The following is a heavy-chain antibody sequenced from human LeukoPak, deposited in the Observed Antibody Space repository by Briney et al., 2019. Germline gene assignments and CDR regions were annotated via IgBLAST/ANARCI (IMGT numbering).Heavy chain of an antibody. D-gene: IGHD3-10*01. CDR3: ARGAYYYYGSGEEYYFDY. Sequence: PSQTLSLTCTVSGGSISSGDYYWSWIRQPPGKGLEWIGYIYYSGSTYYNPSLKSRVTISVDTSKNQFSLKLSSVTAADTAAYYCARGAYYYYGSGEEYYFDYWGQGTLVTVSS. CDR1: GGSISSGDYY. CDR2: IYYSGST. V-gene: IGHV4-30-4*01. J-gene: IGHJ4*02.